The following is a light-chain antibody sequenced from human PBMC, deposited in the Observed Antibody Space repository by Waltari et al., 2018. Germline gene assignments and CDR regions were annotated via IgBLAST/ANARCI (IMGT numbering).Light chain of an antibody. CDR3: YSTDSGTYRGV. CDR2: EAN. V-gene: IGLV3-10*01. CDR1: ALPNKY. J-gene: IGLJ3*02. Sequence: SYELTQPPSVSVSPGQTARITCSGDALPNKYAFWYQQNPGQAPELVIYEANKRPSGIPERFSGSSSGTMATFTISGAQVEDEADYYCYSTDSGTYRGVFGGGTKLTVL.